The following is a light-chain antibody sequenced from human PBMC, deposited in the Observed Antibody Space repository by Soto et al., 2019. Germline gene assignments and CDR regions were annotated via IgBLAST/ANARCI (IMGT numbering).Light chain of an antibody. CDR1: QSVSRW. CDR3: QQYNNWPPGT. V-gene: IGKV1-5*03. J-gene: IGKJ1*01. Sequence: DIQMTQSPSTLSASVGDRVNITCRASQSVSRWLAWYQQKPGKAPKVLIYRASTLESGVPSRFSASGFGTEFTLTITSLQPDDFAVYYCQQYNNWPPGTFGQGTKVEIK. CDR2: RAS.